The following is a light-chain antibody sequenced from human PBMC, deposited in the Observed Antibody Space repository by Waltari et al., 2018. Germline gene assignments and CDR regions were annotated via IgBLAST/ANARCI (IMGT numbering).Light chain of an antibody. CDR2: TAS. CDR1: QSIRTF. Sequence: DIQMTQSPSTLSASVGDRVTITCRASQSIRTFLNWYQQRPGKAPELLILTASTLQPGVQSRFSGGGSGTDFTLTISSLQPEDFATFYCQQSYSTPFTFGPGTKVHIK. V-gene: IGKV1-39*01. J-gene: IGKJ3*01. CDR3: QQSYSTPFT.